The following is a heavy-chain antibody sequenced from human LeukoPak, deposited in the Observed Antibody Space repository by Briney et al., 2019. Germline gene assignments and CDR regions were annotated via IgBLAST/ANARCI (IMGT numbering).Heavy chain of an antibody. CDR2: IFYSGST. J-gene: IGHJ3*02. Sequence: PSETLSLTCAVSGGSISSVNWWNWVRQPPGKGLELIGNIFYSGSTYYSPSLKSRVTISLDTSRNQFSLKLNSVTAADTAVYYCAKSNGYGLVDIWGQGTMVTVSS. CDR3: AKSNGYGLVDI. D-gene: IGHD3-10*01. V-gene: IGHV4-4*02. CDR1: GGSISSVNW.